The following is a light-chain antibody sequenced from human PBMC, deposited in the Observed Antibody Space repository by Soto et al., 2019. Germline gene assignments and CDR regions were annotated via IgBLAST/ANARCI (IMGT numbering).Light chain of an antibody. Sequence: IVLTQSPATLSVSPGERATLSCRASQSVSSNLAWHQQRPGQAPRLLIYGASTRATGVPARSSGGGSGTEFTLTITSLQSEDFATYYCQQYNSYSRTFGQGTKVDI. V-gene: IGKV3D-15*01. CDR3: QQYNSYSRT. CDR1: QSVSSN. J-gene: IGKJ1*01. CDR2: GAS.